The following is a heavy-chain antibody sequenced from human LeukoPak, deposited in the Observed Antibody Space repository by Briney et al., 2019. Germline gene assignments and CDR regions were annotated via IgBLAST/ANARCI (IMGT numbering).Heavy chain of an antibody. D-gene: IGHD6-13*01. CDR2: ISRSGRTI. CDR3: ARVGSTAEAGTPDY. Sequence: GGSLRLSCAASGFTFSGYEMNWVRQAPGKGLEWVSYISRSGRTIYDADSVKGRFTVSRDNAKNSLSLELNSLRVDDTAIYYCARVGSTAEAGTPDYWGQGTLVTVSS. CDR1: GFTFSGYE. V-gene: IGHV3-48*03. J-gene: IGHJ4*02.